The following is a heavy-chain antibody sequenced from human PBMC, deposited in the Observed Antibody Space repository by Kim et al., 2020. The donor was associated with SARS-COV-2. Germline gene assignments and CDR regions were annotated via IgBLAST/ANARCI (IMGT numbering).Heavy chain of an antibody. D-gene: IGHD1-26*01. J-gene: IGHJ4*02. V-gene: IGHV1-58*02. CDR3: AATRVYSGSYLDFDY. CDR2: IVVGSGNT. Sequence: SVKVSCKASGFTFTSSAMQWVRQARGQRLEWIGWIVVGSGNTNYAQKFQERVTITRDMSTSTAYMELSSLRSEDTAVYYCAATRVYSGSYLDFDYWGQGTLVTVSS. CDR1: GFTFTSSA.